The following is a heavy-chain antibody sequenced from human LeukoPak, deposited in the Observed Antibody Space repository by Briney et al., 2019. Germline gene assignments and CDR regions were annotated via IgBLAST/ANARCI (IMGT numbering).Heavy chain of an antibody. CDR2: ISAYNGNT. CDR3: ARVPITIFGVGPGDY. Sequence: ASVKVSCKASGYTFTSYGISWVRQAPGQGLEWMGWISAYNGNTNYAQKLQGRVTMTTDTSTSTAYMELRSLRSDDTAVYYCARVPITIFGVGPGDYWGQGTLVTVSS. D-gene: IGHD3-3*01. J-gene: IGHJ4*02. V-gene: IGHV1-18*01. CDR1: GYTFTSYG.